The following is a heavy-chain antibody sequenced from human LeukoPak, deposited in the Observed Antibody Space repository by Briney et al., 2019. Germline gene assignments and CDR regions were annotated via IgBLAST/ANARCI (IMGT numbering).Heavy chain of an antibody. CDR2: IWYDGSNK. CDR1: GFTFSSYG. Sequence: PGGSLRLSCAASGFTFSSYGMHWVRQAPGKGLEWVAVIWYDGSNKYYADSVKGRFTISRDNSKNTLYLQMNSLRAEDTAVYYCARERELVATQSNYYYYGMDVWGQGTTVTVSS. CDR3: ARERELVATQSNYYYYGMDV. J-gene: IGHJ6*02. D-gene: IGHD6-13*01. V-gene: IGHV3-33*01.